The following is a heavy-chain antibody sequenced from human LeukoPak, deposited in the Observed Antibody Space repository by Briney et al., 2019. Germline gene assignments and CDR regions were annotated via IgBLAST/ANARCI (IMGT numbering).Heavy chain of an antibody. CDR2: IYTSGST. V-gene: IGHV4-61*02. CDR1: GGSISSGSYY. D-gene: IGHD3-3*01. CDR3: ARERYYDFWSGYQYNWFDP. J-gene: IGHJ5*02. Sequence: PSETLSLTCTVSGGSISSGSYYWSWIRQPAGKGLEWIGRIYTSGSTNYNPSLKSRVTISVDTSKNQFSLKLSSVTAADTAVYYCARERYYDFWSGYQYNWFDPWGQGTLVTVSS.